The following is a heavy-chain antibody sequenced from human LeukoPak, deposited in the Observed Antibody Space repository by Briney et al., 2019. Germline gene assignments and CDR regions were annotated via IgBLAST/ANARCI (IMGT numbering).Heavy chain of an antibody. D-gene: IGHD6-6*01. Sequence: GGSLRLSSAASGFTFSSYAMSWVRQAPGKGLEWVSAISGSGGSTYYADPVKGRFTISRDNSKNTLYLQMNSLRAEETAVYYCAKSVLPSYYYCGMDVWGQGTTVTVSS. CDR3: AKSVLPSYYYCGMDV. CDR1: GFTFSSYA. CDR2: ISGSGGST. V-gene: IGHV3-23*01. J-gene: IGHJ6*02.